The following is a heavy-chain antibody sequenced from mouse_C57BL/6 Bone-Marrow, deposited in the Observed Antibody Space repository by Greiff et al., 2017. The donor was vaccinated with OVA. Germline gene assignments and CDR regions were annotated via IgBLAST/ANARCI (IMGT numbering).Heavy chain of an antibody. Sequence: VQLQQSGAELVRPGASVKLSCTASGFNIQADYMHWVKERPEQGLAWIGWIDPDNGDTEYASKFQGKATITADTSSKTVYLHLSSLTSEDTAVYYGTTYRYWGQGTTLTVSS. V-gene: IGHV14-4*01. CDR1: GFNIQADY. J-gene: IGHJ2*01. CDR2: IDPDNGDT. CDR3: TTYRY.